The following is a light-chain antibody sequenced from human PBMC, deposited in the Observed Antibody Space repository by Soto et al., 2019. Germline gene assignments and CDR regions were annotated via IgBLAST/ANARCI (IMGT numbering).Light chain of an antibody. CDR2: DVS. J-gene: IGLJ1*01. Sequence: QSVLTQPASVSGSPGQSITISCTGTSSDVGGYNSVSWYQQHPGKAPKLMIFDVSSRPSGVSNRFSGSKSGNTASLTISGLQAEDEADYYCCSYTSGSTLYVLGTGT. V-gene: IGLV2-14*01. CDR3: CSYTSGSTLYV. CDR1: SSDVGGYNS.